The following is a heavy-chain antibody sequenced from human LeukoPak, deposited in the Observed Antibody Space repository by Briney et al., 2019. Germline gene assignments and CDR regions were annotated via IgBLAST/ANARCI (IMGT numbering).Heavy chain of an antibody. CDR1: GGTFSSYA. CDR3: ARGPEWELHP. J-gene: IGHJ5*02. Sequence: ASVKVSCKASGGTFSSYAISWVRQAPGQGLEWMGGIIPIFGTANYAQKFQGRVTITRDTSASTAYMELSSLRSEDTAVYYCARGPEWELHPWGQGTLVTVSS. V-gene: IGHV1-69*05. CDR2: IIPIFGTA. D-gene: IGHD1-26*01.